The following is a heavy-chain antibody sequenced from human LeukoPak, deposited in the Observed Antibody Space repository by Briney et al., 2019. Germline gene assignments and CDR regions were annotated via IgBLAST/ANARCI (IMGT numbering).Heavy chain of an antibody. CDR2: ISAGGGST. Sequence: GGSLRLSCAASGFTFSSYPMGGVRRAPGEGLEWVSAISAGGGSTYYADSVTGRFTISRDASKNTLYLQMNSLRADDTALYYCAKKYCSGGSCYSSLDCWGQGTLVTVSS. D-gene: IGHD2-15*01. J-gene: IGHJ4*02. V-gene: IGHV3-23*01. CDR1: GFTFSSYP. CDR3: AKKYCSGGSCYSSLDC.